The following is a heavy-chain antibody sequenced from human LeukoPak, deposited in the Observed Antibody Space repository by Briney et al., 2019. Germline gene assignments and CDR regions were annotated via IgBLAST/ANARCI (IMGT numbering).Heavy chain of an antibody. Sequence: GASVKVSCKASGFTFNAYYIHWVRQAPGQGLEWMGWINPNTGDTNFAQKFQGRVAMTRDTSLSTAYMDLSRLTSDDTAVYYCARDCSSTSCPFDYWGQGTLVTVSS. J-gene: IGHJ4*02. D-gene: IGHD2-2*01. CDR1: GFTFNAYY. V-gene: IGHV1-2*02. CDR2: INPNTGDT. CDR3: ARDCSSTSCPFDY.